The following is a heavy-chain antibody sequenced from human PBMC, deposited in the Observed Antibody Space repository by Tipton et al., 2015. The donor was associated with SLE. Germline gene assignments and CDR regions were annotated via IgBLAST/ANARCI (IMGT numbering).Heavy chain of an antibody. V-gene: IGHV1-18*01. CDR3: VLLLTGMGGAPS. CDR2: ISAYSGNT. J-gene: IGHJ5*02. Sequence: QLVQSGAEVKKPGASVKVSCKASGYTFISYDISWVRQAPGQGLEWMGRISAYSGNTNYAQKLQGRVTMTTDTSTSTAYMELRSLRSDDTAVYYCVLLLTGMGGAPSWGQGTLFPVSS. D-gene: IGHD1-14*01. CDR1: GYTFISYD.